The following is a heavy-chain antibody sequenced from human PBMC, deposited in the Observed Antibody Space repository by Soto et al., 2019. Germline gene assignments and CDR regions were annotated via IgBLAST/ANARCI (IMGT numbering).Heavy chain of an antibody. CDR3: ARDPPLPEY. CDR1: GYTFASYA. Sequence: QVQLVQSGAEVKKPGASVKVSCKASGYTFASYAISWMRQAHGQGLEWMGWISAYNGNTNYARKLQGRVTMTTDTPTRPDDMWLRSLRCDVSAVYYSARDPPLPEYWGQGTLVTGSS. CDR2: ISAYNGNT. V-gene: IGHV1-18*01. J-gene: IGHJ4*02. D-gene: IGHD2-21*02.